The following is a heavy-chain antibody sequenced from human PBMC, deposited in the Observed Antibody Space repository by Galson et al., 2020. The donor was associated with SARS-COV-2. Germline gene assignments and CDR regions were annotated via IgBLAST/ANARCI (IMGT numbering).Heavy chain of an antibody. Sequence: GGSLRLSCAASGFTFSSYGMHWVRQAPGKGLEWVAVIWYDGSNKYYADSVKGRFTISRDNSKNTLYLQMNSLRAEDTAVYYCAMGRHYYDTPWGTLYYYYGMDVWGQGTTVTVSS. CDR2: IWYDGSNK. J-gene: IGHJ6*02. CDR3: AMGRHYYDTPWGTLYYYYGMDV. D-gene: IGHD3-22*01. CDR1: GFTFSSYG. V-gene: IGHV3-33*01.